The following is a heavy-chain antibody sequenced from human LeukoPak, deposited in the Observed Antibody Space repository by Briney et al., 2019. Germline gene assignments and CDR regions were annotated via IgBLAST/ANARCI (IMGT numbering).Heavy chain of an antibody. CDR3: ARGSRRLGYCSSTSCYSLGSYYYYGMDV. J-gene: IGHJ6*02. V-gene: IGHV4-34*01. D-gene: IGHD2-2*01. CDR2: INHSGST. CDR1: GFTFSDYY. Sequence: LRLSCAASGFTFSDYYMSWIRQPPGKGLEWIGEINHSGSTNYNPSLKSRVTISVDTSKNQFSLKLSSVTAADTAVYYCARGSRRLGYCSSTSCYSLGSYYYYGMDVWGQGTTVTVSS.